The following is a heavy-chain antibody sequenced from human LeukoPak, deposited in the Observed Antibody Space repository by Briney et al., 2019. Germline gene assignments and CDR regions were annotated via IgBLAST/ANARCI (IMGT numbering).Heavy chain of an antibody. CDR2: ISAYNGNK. D-gene: IGHD3-3*01. Sequence: ASVKVSCKASGYTFTSYGISWVRQAPGQGLEWMGWISAYNGNKNYAQKLQGRVTMTTDTSTSTAYMELRSLRSDDTAVYYCALLATRGYYYMDVWGKGTTVTVSS. J-gene: IGHJ6*03. CDR1: GYTFTSYG. CDR3: ALLATRGYYYMDV. V-gene: IGHV1-18*01.